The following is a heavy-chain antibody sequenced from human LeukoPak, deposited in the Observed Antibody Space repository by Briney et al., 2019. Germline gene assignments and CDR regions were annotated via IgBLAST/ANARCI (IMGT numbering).Heavy chain of an antibody. CDR1: GGSISRYY. J-gene: IGHJ2*01. CDR2: IYYSGST. Sequence: PSETLSLTCTVSGGSISRYYWSWIRQPPGKGLEWIGYIYYSGSTNYNPSLKSRVTISVDTSKNQFSLKLSSVTAADTAVYYCARPGSGDSSDPLLYFDLWGRGTLVTVSS. CDR3: ARPGSGDSSDPLLYFDL. D-gene: IGHD3-22*01. V-gene: IGHV4-59*08.